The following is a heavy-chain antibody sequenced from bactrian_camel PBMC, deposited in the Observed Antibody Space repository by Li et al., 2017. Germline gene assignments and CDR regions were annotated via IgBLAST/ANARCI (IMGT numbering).Heavy chain of an antibody. CDR2: IDSDGRI. D-gene: IGHD3*01. Sequence: QVQLVESGGGSVQAGGSLRLSCAASGYTYSSSCMGWFRQAPGKGRERVAGIDSDGRISYADSVKGRFTISRDNAKDTLYLQMNSLKIEDTAVYYCALGSSRQATMTARGKGTQVTVS. J-gene: IGHJ4*01. CDR1: GYTYSSSC. V-gene: IGHV3S53*01.